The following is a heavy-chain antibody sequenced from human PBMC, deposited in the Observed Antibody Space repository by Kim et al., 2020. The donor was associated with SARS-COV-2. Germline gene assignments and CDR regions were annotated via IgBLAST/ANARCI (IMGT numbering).Heavy chain of an antibody. CDR2: IYYSGST. J-gene: IGHJ4*02. CDR1: GGSISSSSYY. Sequence: SETLSLTCTVSGGSISSSSYYWGWIRQPPGKGLEWIGSIYYSGSTYYNPSLKSRVTISVDTSKNQFSLKLSSVTAADTAVYYCARHRNGDPLDYWGQGTL. CDR3: ARHRNGDPLDY. D-gene: IGHD4-17*01. V-gene: IGHV4-39*01.